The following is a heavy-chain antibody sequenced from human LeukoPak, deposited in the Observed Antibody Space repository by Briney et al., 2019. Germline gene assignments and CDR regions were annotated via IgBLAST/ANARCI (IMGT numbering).Heavy chain of an antibody. V-gene: IGHV4-4*07. J-gene: IGHJ6*02. D-gene: IGHD3-10*01. CDR1: GGSMSIYY. CDR2: IYNRGNA. Sequence: SETLSLTCTVAGGSMSIYYWSWIRQPAGKGLEWIGRIYNRGNANYNHSLKSRVTMSVDTSKNQFSLKLRSVTAPDTAVYYCAKDSGSLDVWGQGTTVTVSS. CDR3: AKDSGSLDV.